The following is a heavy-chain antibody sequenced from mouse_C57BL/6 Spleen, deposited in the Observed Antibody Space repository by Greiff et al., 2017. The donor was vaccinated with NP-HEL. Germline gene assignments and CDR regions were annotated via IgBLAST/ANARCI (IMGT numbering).Heavy chain of an antibody. J-gene: IGHJ4*01. CDR3: SRRDREDAMDY. CDR1: GYTFTSYW. CDR2: IYPGSGST. Sequence: QVQLKQPGAELVKPGASVKMSCKASGYTFTSYWITWVKQRPGQGLEWIGDIYPGSGSTNYNEKFKSKATLTVDTSSSTAYMQLSSLTSEYSAVYYCSRRDREDAMDYWGQGTSVTVSS. V-gene: IGHV1-55*01. D-gene: IGHD2-14*01.